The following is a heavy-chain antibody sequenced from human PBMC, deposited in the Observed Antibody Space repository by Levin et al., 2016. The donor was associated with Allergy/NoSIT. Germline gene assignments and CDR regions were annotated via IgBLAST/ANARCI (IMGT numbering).Heavy chain of an antibody. Sequence: GESLKISCAASGFTFRSNGMHWVRQAPGKGLEWVAIISDDGSEKKYADSVKGRFTISRDNSKNTLYLQLNSLRAEDSAVYYCAKGCDGGSRCYYFDHWGQGTLVTVSS. CDR2: ISDDGSEK. CDR3: AKGCDGGSRCYYFDH. J-gene: IGHJ4*02. CDR1: GFTFRSNG. V-gene: IGHV3-30*18. D-gene: IGHD2-15*01.